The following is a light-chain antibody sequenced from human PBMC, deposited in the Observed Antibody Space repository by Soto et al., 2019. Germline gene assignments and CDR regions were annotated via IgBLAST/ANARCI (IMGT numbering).Light chain of an antibody. CDR2: KAS. V-gene: IGKV1-5*03. CDR3: QQYNSFPYS. Sequence: IQMTQSPSTLSASVGDRVSITCRASQSIFSWLAWYQQKPGKAPKLLIYKASSLESGVPSRYSGSGSGTEFTLTISVLQPDDLATYYCQQYNSFPYSFGQGTKLEIK. CDR1: QSIFSW. J-gene: IGKJ2*03.